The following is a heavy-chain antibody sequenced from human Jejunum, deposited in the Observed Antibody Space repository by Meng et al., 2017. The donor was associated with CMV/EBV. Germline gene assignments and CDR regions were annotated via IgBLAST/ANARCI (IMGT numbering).Heavy chain of an antibody. CDR1: GFTFSNYA. J-gene: IGHJ4*02. V-gene: IGHV3-23*01. D-gene: IGHD4-23*01. CDR2: ISGSGSST. Sequence: GFTFSNYAMGWARQAPGKGLEWVSTISGSGSSTYYADSVRGQFAISRDNSENTVYLQVHSLRAGDTAVYYCAKRSGYGANSFFDNWGQGTLVTVSS. CDR3: AKRSGYGANSFFDN.